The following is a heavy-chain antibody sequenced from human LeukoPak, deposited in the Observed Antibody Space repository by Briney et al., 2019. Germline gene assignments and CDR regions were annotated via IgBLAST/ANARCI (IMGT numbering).Heavy chain of an antibody. CDR2: ISGSGGST. CDR1: GFTFSSYA. D-gene: IGHD2-21*01. CDR3: SPLVVSTWLDY. Sequence: PGGSLRLSCAASGFTFSSYAMSGVRQAPGKGLEWVSAISGSGGSTYYADSVKGRFTISRDNSKNTLYLQMNSLRAEDTAVYYCSPLVVSTWLDYWGQGPLVTVSS. J-gene: IGHJ4*02. V-gene: IGHV3-23*01.